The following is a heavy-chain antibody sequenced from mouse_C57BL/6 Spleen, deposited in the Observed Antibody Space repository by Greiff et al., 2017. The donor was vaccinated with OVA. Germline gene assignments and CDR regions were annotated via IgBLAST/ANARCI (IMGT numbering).Heavy chain of an antibody. CDR3: ARGYSNYDYYAMDY. J-gene: IGHJ4*01. V-gene: IGHV5-16*01. D-gene: IGHD2-5*01. CDR2: INYDGSST. CDR1: GFTFSDYY. Sequence: EVHLVESEGGLVQPGSSMKLSCTASGFTFSDYYMAWVRQVPEKGLEWVANINYDGSSTYYLDSLKSRFIISRDNAKNILYLQMSSLKSEDTATYYCARGYSNYDYYAMDYWGQGTSVTVSS.